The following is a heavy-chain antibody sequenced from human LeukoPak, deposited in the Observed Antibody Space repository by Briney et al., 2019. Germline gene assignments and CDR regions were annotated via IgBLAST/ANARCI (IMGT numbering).Heavy chain of an antibody. D-gene: IGHD6-13*01. CDR1: GGSISSGSYY. CDR3: AREFFGAAAPPLFDY. V-gene: IGHV4-61*02. Sequence: SETLPLTCTVSGGSISSGSYYWSWIRQPAGKGLEWIGRIYTSGSTNYNPSLKSRVTISVDTSKNQFSLKLSSVTAADTAVYYCAREFFGAAAPPLFDYWGQGTLVTVSS. J-gene: IGHJ4*02. CDR2: IYTSGST.